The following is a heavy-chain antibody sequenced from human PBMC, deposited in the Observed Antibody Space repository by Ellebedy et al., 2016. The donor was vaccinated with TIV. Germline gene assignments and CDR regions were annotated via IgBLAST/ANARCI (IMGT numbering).Heavy chain of an antibody. CDR1: GDSISSSNW. Sequence: MPSETLSLTCAVSGDSISSSNWWSWVRQPPGKGLEWLGEIWHSGSTNYNPSLKSRVSMSVDKSKNQFSLNLNSVSAADTAVYYCAKENYGMDVWGQGTTVIVSS. J-gene: IGHJ6*02. CDR3: AKENYGMDV. V-gene: IGHV4-4*02. CDR2: IWHSGST.